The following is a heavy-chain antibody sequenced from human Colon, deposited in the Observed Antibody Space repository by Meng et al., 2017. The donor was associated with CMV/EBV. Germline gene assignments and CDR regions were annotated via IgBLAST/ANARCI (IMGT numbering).Heavy chain of an antibody. J-gene: IGHJ6*02. CDR3: VKDIGVTSTEDYYYFHGMDV. D-gene: IGHD2-21*02. CDR1: GFTFSAFS. V-gene: IGHV3-7*03. Sequence: GGSLRLSCAASGFTFSAFSMNWVRQTPSKGLEWVSIIYQDGRQFYADSVKGRFTISRDNANSSLYLQMNSLRIEDTALYYCVKDIGVTSTEDYYYFHGMDVWGQGTTVTVSS. CDR2: IYQDGRQ.